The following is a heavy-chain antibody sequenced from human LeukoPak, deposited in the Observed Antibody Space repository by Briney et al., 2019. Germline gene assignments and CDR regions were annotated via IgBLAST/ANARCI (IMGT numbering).Heavy chain of an antibody. J-gene: IGHJ3*02. V-gene: IGHV4-39*07. CDR1: GGSISSSSYY. CDR3: ARDGRDGFTIRDAFDI. CDR2: IYYSGST. Sequence: SETLSLTCTVSGGSISSSSYYWGWIRQPPGKGLEWIGSIYYSGSTYYNPSLKSRVTISVDTSKNQFSLKLSSVTAADTAVYYCARDGRDGFTIRDAFDIWGQGTMVTVSS. D-gene: IGHD5-24*01.